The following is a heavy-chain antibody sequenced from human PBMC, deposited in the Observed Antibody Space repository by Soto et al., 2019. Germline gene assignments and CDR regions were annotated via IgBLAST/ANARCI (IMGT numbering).Heavy chain of an antibody. V-gene: IGHV1-18*01. J-gene: IGHJ4*02. CDR3: ARDHRSGSRFPGH. D-gene: IGHD3-22*01. CDR1: GYTFTSYG. CDR2: ISAYNGNT. Sequence: AAVKVSCKASGYTFTSYGISWVRQAPGQGLEWMGWISAYNGNTNYAQKLQGRVTMTTETSTSTAYMELRSLRSDDTAVYYCARDHRSGSRFPGHWGQGTLVTVCS.